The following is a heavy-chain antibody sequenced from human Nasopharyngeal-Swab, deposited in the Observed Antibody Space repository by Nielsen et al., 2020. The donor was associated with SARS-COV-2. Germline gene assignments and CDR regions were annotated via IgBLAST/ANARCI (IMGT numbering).Heavy chain of an antibody. CDR3: ARDDIVVVPAAPFSYYYYGMDV. V-gene: IGHV4-59*01. CDR1: GGSISSYY. Sequence: GSLRLSCTVSGGSISSYYWSWIRQPLGKGLEWIGYIYYSGSTNYNPSLKSRVTISVDTSKNQFSLKLSSVTAADTAVYYCARDDIVVVPAAPFSYYYYGMDVWGQGTTVTVSS. CDR2: IYYSGST. J-gene: IGHJ6*02. D-gene: IGHD2-2*01.